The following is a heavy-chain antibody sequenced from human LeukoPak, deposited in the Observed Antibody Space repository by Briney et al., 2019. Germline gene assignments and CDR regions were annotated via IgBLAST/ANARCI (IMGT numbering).Heavy chain of an antibody. CDR3: ARGYSSGWTFDY. V-gene: IGHV4-4*07. CDR1: GGSISSYY. Sequence: SETLSDTCTVSGGSISSYYWSWIRQPAGKGLEWIGRIYTSGSTNYNPSLKSRVTMSVDTSKNQFSLKLSSVTAADTAVYYCARGYSSGWTFDYWGQGTLVTVSS. D-gene: IGHD6-19*01. J-gene: IGHJ4*02. CDR2: IYTSGST.